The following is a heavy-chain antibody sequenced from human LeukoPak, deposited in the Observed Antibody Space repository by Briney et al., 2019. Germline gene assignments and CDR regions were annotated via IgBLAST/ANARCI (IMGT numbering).Heavy chain of an antibody. D-gene: IGHD2-2*01. V-gene: IGHV1-2*02. J-gene: IGHJ4*02. CDR3: ARDFYCSSTSCYAYYFDY. CDR1: GGTFSSYA. Sequence: ASVKVSCKASGGTFSSYAISWVRQAPGQGLEWMGWINPNSGGTNYAQKFQGRVTMTRDTSISTAYMELSRLRSDDTAVYYCARDFYCSSTSCYAYYFDYWGQGTLVTVSS. CDR2: INPNSGGT.